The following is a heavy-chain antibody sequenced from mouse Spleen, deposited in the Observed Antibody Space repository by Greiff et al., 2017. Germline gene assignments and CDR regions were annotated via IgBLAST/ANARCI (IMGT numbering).Heavy chain of an antibody. CDR2: IWSDGST. CDR3: ARPYYYGSSYHWYFDV. Sequence: VKLMESGPGLVAPSQSLSITCTVSGFSLTNYAVHWVRQSPGKGLEWLGVIWSDGSTDYNAAFISRLSISKDNSKSQVFFKMNSLQADDTAIYYCARPYYYGSSYHWYFDVWGAGTTVTVSS. CDR1: GFSLTNYA. D-gene: IGHD1-1*01. J-gene: IGHJ1*01. V-gene: IGHV2-4-1*01.